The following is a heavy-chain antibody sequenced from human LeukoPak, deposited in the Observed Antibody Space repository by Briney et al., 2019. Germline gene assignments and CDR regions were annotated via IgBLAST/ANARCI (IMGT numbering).Heavy chain of an antibody. D-gene: IGHD6-6*01. Sequence: GASVKVSCKASGYTFTSYGISWVRQAPGQGLEWMGWISAYNGNTNYAQKLQGRVTMTTDTSTSTAYMELRSLRSDDTAAYYCARVIAARAGSYYYYYYMDVWGKGTTVTVSS. J-gene: IGHJ6*03. CDR2: ISAYNGNT. V-gene: IGHV1-18*01. CDR1: GYTFTSYG. CDR3: ARVIAARAGSYYYYYYMDV.